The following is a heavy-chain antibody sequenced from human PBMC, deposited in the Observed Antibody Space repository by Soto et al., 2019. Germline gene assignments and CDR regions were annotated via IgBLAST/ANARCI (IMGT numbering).Heavy chain of an antibody. CDR1: GFAFSSPP. CDR2: ISDGGDLT. D-gene: IGHD3-10*01. J-gene: IGHJ3*02. CDR3: ARRVIGSSRAFDI. Sequence: GGSLRLSCAASGFAFSSPPMSWVRQAPEKGLEWVAGISDGGDLTYNADSVRGRFTISRDNSRNTLYLQMNSLRAEDTAVYYCARRVIGSSRAFDIWGQGTMVTVSS. V-gene: IGHV3-23*01.